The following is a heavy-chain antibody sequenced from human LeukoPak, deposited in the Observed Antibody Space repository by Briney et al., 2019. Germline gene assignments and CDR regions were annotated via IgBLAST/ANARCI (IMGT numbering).Heavy chain of an antibody. V-gene: IGHV5-51*01. CDR2: IYPCDSDT. J-gene: IGHJ5*02. D-gene: IGHD4-17*01. CDR3: ARRHGDYPGWFDH. Sequence: GESLKISFKGSGYSFTSYWIGWVRQLPGKGLEWMGIIYPCDSDTRYSPSFQGQVTISADKSISTAYLQWSSLKASDTAMYYCARRHGDYPGWFDHWGQGTLVTVSS. CDR1: GYSFTSYW.